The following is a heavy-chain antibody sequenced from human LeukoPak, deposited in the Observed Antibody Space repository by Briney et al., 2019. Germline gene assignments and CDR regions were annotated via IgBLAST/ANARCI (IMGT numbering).Heavy chain of an antibody. Sequence: ASVKASCKASGGTFSSYAISWVRQAPGQGLEWMGGIIPIFGTVNYAQKFQGRVTITADKSTSTAYMELSSLRSEDTAVYFCARSLFRFLEWSYRSYYYYYMDVWGKGTTVTVSS. CDR1: GGTFSSYA. CDR3: ARSLFRFLEWSYRSYYYYYMDV. CDR2: IIPIFGTV. D-gene: IGHD3-3*01. J-gene: IGHJ6*03. V-gene: IGHV1-69*06.